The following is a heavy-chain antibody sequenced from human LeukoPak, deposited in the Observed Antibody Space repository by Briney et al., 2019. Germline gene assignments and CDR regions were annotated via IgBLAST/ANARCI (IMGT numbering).Heavy chain of an antibody. CDR1: GDSITRNTYR. J-gene: IGHJ4*02. D-gene: IGHD5-18*01. CDR2: IYYTGNT. V-gene: IGHV4-39*01. CDR3: ASESSYRYNY. Sequence: PSETLSLTCIVSGDSITRNTYRWGWVRQPPGKGLEWIGTIYYTGNTYYNQSLRGRVALSVDTSKNQFSLKLTSVTAADTAVYYCASESSYRYNYWGQGTLVTVSS.